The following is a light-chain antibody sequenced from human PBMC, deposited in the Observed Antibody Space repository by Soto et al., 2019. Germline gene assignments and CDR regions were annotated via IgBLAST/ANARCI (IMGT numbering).Light chain of an antibody. CDR1: QSVSSSY. CDR3: QQYGSSIT. J-gene: IGKJ5*01. Sequence: ESVLTQSPGSLSLSPGERAALSCGASQSVSSSYLAWYQRKPGQSPRLLIYGASSRATGTPDRFRGSGSGTDFTLTISRLEPEDFAVYYCQQYGSSITFGQGTRLEI. CDR2: GAS. V-gene: IGKV3-20*01.